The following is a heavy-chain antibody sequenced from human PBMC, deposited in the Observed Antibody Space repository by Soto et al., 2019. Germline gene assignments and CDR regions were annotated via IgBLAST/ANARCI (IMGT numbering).Heavy chain of an antibody. J-gene: IGHJ3*01. V-gene: IGHV1-18*01. CDR2: ISGYNGNT. CDR3: ARGLTRFGESTDPCDV. D-gene: IGHD3-10*01. CDR1: GYEFDNYG. Sequence: QVQLVQSGAEVKNPGASVTVSCKASGYEFDNYGISWVRQAPGQGLEWMGWISGYNGNTNSAENFHGRVTMTRDTSTRIAYMELKSLRSDDTAVDYCARGLTRFGESTDPCDVWGQGTMVTVSS.